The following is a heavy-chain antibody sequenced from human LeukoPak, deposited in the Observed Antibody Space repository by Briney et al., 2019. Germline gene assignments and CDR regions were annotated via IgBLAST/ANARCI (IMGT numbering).Heavy chain of an antibody. J-gene: IGHJ6*03. V-gene: IGHV4-34*01. CDR2: TSPSGST. Sequence: PSETLSLTCAVYGGSFSDYDWTWIRQTPGKGLEWIGETSPSGSTNYNPSLKSRVTISVDPSRNRFSLKLRSVTAADTAVYYCARGRQDVNMILVVMAGVSYYLDVWSKGTTVTVS. D-gene: IGHD3-22*01. CDR3: ARGRQDVNMILVVMAGVSYYLDV. CDR1: GGSFSDYD.